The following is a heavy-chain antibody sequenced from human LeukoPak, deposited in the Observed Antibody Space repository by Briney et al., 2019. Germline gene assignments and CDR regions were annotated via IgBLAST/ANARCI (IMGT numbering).Heavy chain of an antibody. V-gene: IGHV1-46*01. CDR3: ARVYGDGVDDY. J-gene: IGHJ4*02. Sequence: GASVKVSCKASGYTFTSYYMHWVRQAPGQGLEWMGIINPSGGSTSYAQKFQGRVTMTRDTSTSTVYTELSSLRSEDTAVYYCARVYGDGVDDYWGQGTLVTVSS. D-gene: IGHD4-17*01. CDR2: INPSGGST. CDR1: GYTFTSYY.